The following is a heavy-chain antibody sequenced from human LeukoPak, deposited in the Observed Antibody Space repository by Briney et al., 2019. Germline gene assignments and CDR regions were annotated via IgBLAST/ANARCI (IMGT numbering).Heavy chain of an antibody. Sequence: GGSLRLSCAASGFTFSSYSMNWVRQAPGKGLEWVSSISSSSSYIYYADSVKGRFTISRDNAKNSLYLQMNSLRAEDTAVYYCARFETHMITFGLVDYWGQVTLVTVSS. J-gene: IGHJ4*02. CDR3: ARFETHMITFGLVDY. D-gene: IGHD3-16*01. CDR2: ISSSSSYI. CDR1: GFTFSSYS. V-gene: IGHV3-21*01.